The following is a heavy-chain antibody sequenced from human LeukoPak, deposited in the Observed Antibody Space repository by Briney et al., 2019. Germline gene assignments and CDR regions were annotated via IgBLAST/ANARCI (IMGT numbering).Heavy chain of an antibody. D-gene: IGHD2-2*01. CDR1: VLSFGSYE. CDR2: ISGSGTTI. V-gene: IGHV3-48*03. Sequence: PGGSLRLSWAASVLSFGSYEMNWVRQAPGKGLEWVSYISGSGTTIHYADSVKGRFTISRDNAKNSLYLQMNSLRGEDTAVYYCARGGYCSGTTCYLWNAFDIWGQGTMVTVS. J-gene: IGHJ3*02. CDR3: ARGGYCSGTTCYLWNAFDI.